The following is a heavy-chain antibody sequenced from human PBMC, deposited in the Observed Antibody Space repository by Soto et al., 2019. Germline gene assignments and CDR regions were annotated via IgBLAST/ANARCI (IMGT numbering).Heavy chain of an antibody. Sequence: GGSLRLSCAASGFTLSSYAMSWVRQAPGKGLEWVSAISGSGGSTYYADSVKGRFTISRDNSKNTLYLQMNSLRAEDTAVYYCAGSYSPHLNWFDPWGQGTLVTVSS. CDR1: GFTLSSYA. V-gene: IGHV3-23*01. CDR2: ISGSGGST. D-gene: IGHD1-26*01. CDR3: AGSYSPHLNWFDP. J-gene: IGHJ5*02.